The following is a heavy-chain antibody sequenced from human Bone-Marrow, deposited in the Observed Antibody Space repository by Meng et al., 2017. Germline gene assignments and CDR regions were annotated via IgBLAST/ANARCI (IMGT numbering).Heavy chain of an antibody. CDR2: IETIPNNYAT. Sequence: GESLKISCAASGFTFSNAWMSWVRQASGKGLEWVGRIETIPNNYATSYAASVRGRFTISRDDSKNTAYLEMNSLKTEDTALYYCTIYTSGHIWGQGTMVTVSS. D-gene: IGHD6-19*01. CDR3: TIYTSGHI. CDR1: GFTFSNAW. J-gene: IGHJ3*02. V-gene: IGHV3-73*01.